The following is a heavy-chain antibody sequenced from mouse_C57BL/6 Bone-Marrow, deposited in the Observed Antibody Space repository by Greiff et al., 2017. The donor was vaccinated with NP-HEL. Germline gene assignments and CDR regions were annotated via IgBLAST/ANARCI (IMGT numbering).Heavy chain of an antibody. V-gene: IGHV5-6*02. CDR2: ISSGGSYT. CDR3: AKRPMITKDYDMDY. Sequence: EVKLMESGGDLVKPGGSLKLSCAASGFTFSSYGMSWVRQTPDKRLEWVATISSGGSYTYYPDSVKGRFTISRDNAKNTLYLQMSSLKSEDTAMYYCAKRPMITKDYDMDYWGQGTSVTVSS. D-gene: IGHD2-4*01. CDR1: GFTFSSYG. J-gene: IGHJ4*01.